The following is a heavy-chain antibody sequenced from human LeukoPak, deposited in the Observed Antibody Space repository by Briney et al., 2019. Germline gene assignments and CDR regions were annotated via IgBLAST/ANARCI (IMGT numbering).Heavy chain of an antibody. J-gene: IGHJ4*02. CDR3: ARTPIVATMYYFDY. D-gene: IGHD5-12*01. V-gene: IGHV3-30-3*01. CDR2: ISYDGSNK. Sequence: GGSLRLSCAASGFTFSSHAMHWVRQAPGKGLEWVAVISYDGSNKHYADSVKGRFTISRDNSKNTLYLQMNSLRAEDTAVYYCARTPIVATMYYFDYWGQGTLVTVSS. CDR1: GFTFSSHA.